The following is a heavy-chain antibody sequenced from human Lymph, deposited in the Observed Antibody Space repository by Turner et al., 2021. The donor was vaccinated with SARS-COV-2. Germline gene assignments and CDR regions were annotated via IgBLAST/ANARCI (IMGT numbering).Heavy chain of an antibody. Sequence: QVQRVQSGAEVKKPGASVTVPCKAPGYTFTSYDINWVRQATGQGLEWKGWMNPNSGNTGYAQKFQGRDSMTRKTAISTAYMELSSLRSEDTAVYYRARGRYSGGGMDVWGQGTTVTVSS. CDR1: GYTFTSYD. D-gene: IGHD1-26*01. CDR3: ARGRYSGGGMDV. CDR2: MNPNSGNT. V-gene: IGHV1-8*02. J-gene: IGHJ6*02.